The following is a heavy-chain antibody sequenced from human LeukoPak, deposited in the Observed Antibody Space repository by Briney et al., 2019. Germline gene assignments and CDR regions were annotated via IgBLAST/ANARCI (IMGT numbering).Heavy chain of an antibody. CDR2: ITGSGGST. CDR1: RFTFSRYG. J-gene: IGHJ4*02. V-gene: IGHV3-23*01. D-gene: IGHD3-10*01. CDR3: VKAQEDSGSGSYYSYFDY. Sequence: GGSLRLSCEGSRFTFSRYGMSWVRQAPGKGLEWVSAITGSGGSTYYADSVKGRFTISRDNSKNTLYLQMNSLRAEDTAVYYCVKAQEDSGSGSYYSYFDYWGQGTLVTVSS.